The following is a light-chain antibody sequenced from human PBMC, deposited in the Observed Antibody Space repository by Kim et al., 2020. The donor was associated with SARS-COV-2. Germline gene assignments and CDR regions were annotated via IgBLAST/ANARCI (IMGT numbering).Light chain of an antibody. CDR1: QSIGIS. J-gene: IGKJ4*01. Sequence: PGDGAILSCRASQSIGISLGWYQHKPGQAPRLLIYDAAIRAAGIPDRFSGGGSGTDFTLTIGNLEPEDFAVYYCQQRNNWPPAVTFGGGTKVDIK. V-gene: IGKV3-11*01. CDR3: QQRNNWPPAVT. CDR2: DAA.